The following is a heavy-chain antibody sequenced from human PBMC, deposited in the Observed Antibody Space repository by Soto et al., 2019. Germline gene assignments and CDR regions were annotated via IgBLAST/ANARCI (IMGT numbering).Heavy chain of an antibody. CDR3: ARGGGSYTLDY. J-gene: IGHJ4*02. Sequence: EVQLVESGGGLIQPGGSLRLSCAASGFTVSSNYMSWVRQAPGKGLEWVSVIYSGGSTYYADSVKGRFTISRDNYKNTRYLKMNILRAEDTAVYYCARGGGSYTLDYWGQGTLVTVSS. V-gene: IGHV3-53*01. D-gene: IGHD1-26*01. CDR1: GFTVSSNY. CDR2: IYSGGST.